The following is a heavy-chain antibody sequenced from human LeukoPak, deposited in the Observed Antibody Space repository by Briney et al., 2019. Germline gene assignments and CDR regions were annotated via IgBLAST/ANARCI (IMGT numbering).Heavy chain of an antibody. V-gene: IGHV3-21*01. CDR3: ARDEITMVRGVPYYYYGMDV. CDR2: ISSSSSYI. J-gene: IGHJ6*02. CDR1: GFTFSSYS. Sequence: PGGSLRLSCAASGFTFSSYSMNWVRQAPGKGLEWVSSISSSSSYIYYADSVKGRFTISRDNAKNSLYLQMNSLRAEDTAVYYCARDEITMVRGVPYYYYGMDVWGQGTTVTVS. D-gene: IGHD3-10*01.